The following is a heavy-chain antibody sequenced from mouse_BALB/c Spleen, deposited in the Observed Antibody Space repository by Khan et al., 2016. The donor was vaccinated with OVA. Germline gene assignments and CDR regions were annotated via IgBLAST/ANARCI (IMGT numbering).Heavy chain of an antibody. CDR3: ARSLITTWYCDV. V-gene: IGHV5-17*02. Sequence: EVELVESGGGLVQPGGSRKLSCAASGFTFSSFGMHWVRQAPEKGLEWVAYISSGSATIYYADIVKGRFTISRDNPKNTLFLQMTSLRSEDTAIDYCARSLITTWYCDVWGAGTTVTVSS. J-gene: IGHJ1*01. D-gene: IGHD2-4*01. CDR2: ISSGSATI. CDR1: GFTFSSFG.